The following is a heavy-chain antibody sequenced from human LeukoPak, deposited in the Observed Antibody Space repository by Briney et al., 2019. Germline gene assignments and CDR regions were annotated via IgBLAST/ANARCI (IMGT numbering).Heavy chain of an antibody. CDR3: ARRWLRLGAFDI. V-gene: IGHV4-59*08. J-gene: IGHJ3*02. Sequence: PSETLSLTCTVSGGSISSYYWSWIRQPPGKGLEWIGYIYYSGSTNYNPSLKSRVTISVDTSKNQFSLKLSSVTAADTAVYYCARRWLRLGAFDIRGQGTMVTVSS. CDR1: GGSISSYY. D-gene: IGHD5-24*01. CDR2: IYYSGST.